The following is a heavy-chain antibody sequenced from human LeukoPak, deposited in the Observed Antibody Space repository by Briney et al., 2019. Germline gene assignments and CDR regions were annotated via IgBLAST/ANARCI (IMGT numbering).Heavy chain of an antibody. V-gene: IGHV7-4-1*02. J-gene: IGHJ3*02. CDR3: ARGAPSLSSSWYYDAFDI. Sequence: ASVKVSCKASGYTFTSYVMNWVRQAPGQGLEWMGWINTNTGNPTYAQGFTGRFVFSLDTSVSTAYLQISSLKAEDTAVYYCARGAPSLSSSWYYDAFDIWGQGTMVTVSS. CDR2: INTNTGNP. CDR1: GYTFTSYV. D-gene: IGHD6-13*01.